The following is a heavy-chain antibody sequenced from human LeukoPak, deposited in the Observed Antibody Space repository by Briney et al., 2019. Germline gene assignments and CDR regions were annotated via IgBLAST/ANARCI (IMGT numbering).Heavy chain of an antibody. D-gene: IGHD3-3*01. Sequence: GESLKISCKGSGYSFTSYWIGWVRQMPGKGLEWMGIIYPGDSDTRYSPSFQGQVTISADKSISTAYLQWSSLKASGTAMYYCARMYYDFWSGYTRHYYGMDVWGQGTTVTVSS. J-gene: IGHJ6*02. CDR1: GYSFTSYW. V-gene: IGHV5-51*01. CDR2: IYPGDSDT. CDR3: ARMYYDFWSGYTRHYYGMDV.